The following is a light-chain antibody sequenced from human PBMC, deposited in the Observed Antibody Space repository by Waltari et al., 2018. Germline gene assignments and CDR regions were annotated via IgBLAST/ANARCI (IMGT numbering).Light chain of an antibody. J-gene: IGLJ3*02. CDR3: GSYVGISTL. V-gene: IGLV2-23*02. CDR1: SSDIGTYAL. CDR2: EVN. Sequence: QSALTQPASVSRSTGQSITISCTGTSSDIGTYALVSWYQQYPVKAPQPILYEVNNRPSGLSNRFSGSKSGNTASLTSSALQPEDEADDYCGSYVGISTLFGRGTRLTVL.